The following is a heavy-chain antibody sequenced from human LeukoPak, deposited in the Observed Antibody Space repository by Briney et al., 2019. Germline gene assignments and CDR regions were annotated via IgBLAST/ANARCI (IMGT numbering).Heavy chain of an antibody. CDR1: GYTFTSYG. J-gene: IGHJ5*02. D-gene: IGHD6-19*01. V-gene: IGHV1-18*01. CDR3: AREPSSGWYGWFDP. CDR2: ISAYNGNT. Sequence: GASVKVSCKASGYTFTSYGSSWVRQAPGQGLEWMGWISAYNGNTNYAQKLQGRVTMTTDTSTSTAYMELRSLRSDDTAVYYCAREPSSGWYGWFDPWGQGTLVTVSS.